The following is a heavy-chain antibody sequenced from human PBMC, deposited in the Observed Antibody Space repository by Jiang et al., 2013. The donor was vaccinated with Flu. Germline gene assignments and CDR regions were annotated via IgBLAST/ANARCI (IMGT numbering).Heavy chain of an antibody. Sequence: QTLSLTCAISGDSVSSNSAAWNWIRQSPSRGLEWLGRTYYRSKWYNDYAVSVKSRITINPDTSKNQFSLQLNSVTPEDTAVYYCARGSGSPLEIYYYYGMDVWGQGTTVTVSS. J-gene: IGHJ6*02. CDR3: ARGSGSPLEIYYYYGMDV. CDR1: GDSVSSNSAA. CDR2: TYYRSKWYN. V-gene: IGHV6-1*01. D-gene: IGHD1-26*01.